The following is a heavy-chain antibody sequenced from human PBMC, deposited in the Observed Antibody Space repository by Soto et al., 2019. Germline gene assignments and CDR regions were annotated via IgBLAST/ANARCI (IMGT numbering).Heavy chain of an antibody. CDR3: ARLLFKYYYGSGSYYRFDP. D-gene: IGHD3-10*01. Sequence: QVQLQESGPGLVKPSETLSLTCTVSGGSISSYYWSWIRQPPGKGLEWIGYIYYSGSTNYNPSLKIRVTISVVTSKNQFSLRLSSVTAADTAVYYCARLLFKYYYGSGSYYRFDPWGQGTLVTVSS. CDR1: GGSISSYY. V-gene: IGHV4-59*01. CDR2: IYYSGST. J-gene: IGHJ5*02.